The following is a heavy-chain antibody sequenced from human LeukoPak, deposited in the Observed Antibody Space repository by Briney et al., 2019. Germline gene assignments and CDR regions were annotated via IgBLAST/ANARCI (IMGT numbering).Heavy chain of an antibody. J-gene: IGHJ4*02. CDR3: ARLASAWNFDY. D-gene: IGHD6-19*01. CDR1: GSSFTNYW. CDR2: FSPGDSDS. V-gene: IGHV5-51*01. Sequence: GESLKISCQGSGSSFTNYWIGWVRQLPGKDLEWMGIFSPGDSDSRYSPSFRGQVTISADKSISTVYLQWSSLKASDTAMYYCARLASAWNFDYWGQGTLVTVSS.